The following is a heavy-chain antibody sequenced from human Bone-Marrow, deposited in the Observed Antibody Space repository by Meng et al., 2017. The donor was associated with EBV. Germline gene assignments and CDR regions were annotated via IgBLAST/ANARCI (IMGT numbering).Heavy chain of an antibody. CDR2: ISSSGSTI. J-gene: IGHJ4*02. Sequence: VRLVESGGGLVKAWGSLRLSCAASGFTFSDYYMSWIRQAPGKGLEWVSYISSSGSTIYYADSVKGRFTISRDNAKNSLYLQMNSLRAEDTAVYYCARDKLGGSYYFDYWGQGTLVTVSS. CDR3: ARDKLGGSYYFDY. CDR1: GFTFSDYY. D-gene: IGHD1-26*01. V-gene: IGHV3-11*01.